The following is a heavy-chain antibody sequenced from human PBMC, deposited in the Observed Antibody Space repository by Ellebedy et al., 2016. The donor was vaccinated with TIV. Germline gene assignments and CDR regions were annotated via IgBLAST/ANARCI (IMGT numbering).Heavy chain of an antibody. J-gene: IGHJ4*02. CDR1: GFTFSSYA. D-gene: IGHD6-6*01. CDR2: VSARGGST. V-gene: IGHV3-23*01. CDR3: AKQEAARQVDYFDY. Sequence: GESLKISCAGSGFTFSSYAMSWVRQAPGKGLEWVSGVSARGGSTYYADSVKGRFTISRDNSKNTLYLQMNSLRAEDTAVYYCAKQEAARQVDYFDYWGQGTLVTVSS.